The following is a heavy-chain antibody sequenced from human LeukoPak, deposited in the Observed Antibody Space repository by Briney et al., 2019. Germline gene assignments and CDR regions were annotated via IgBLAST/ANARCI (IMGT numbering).Heavy chain of an antibody. CDR3: ARDDHSNYRFDY. CDR1: GASISSYY. Sequence: SETLSLTCSVSGASISSYYWSWIRQPAGKRLEWIGRFYVSGSINHNPSLKSRVTISLDTSKNQFSLRVTSVTAADTAVYYCARDDHSNYRFDYWGQGALVTISA. CDR2: FYVSGSI. D-gene: IGHD4-11*01. J-gene: IGHJ4*02. V-gene: IGHV4-4*07.